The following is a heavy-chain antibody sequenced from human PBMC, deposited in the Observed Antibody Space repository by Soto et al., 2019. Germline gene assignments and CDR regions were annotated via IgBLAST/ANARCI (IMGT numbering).Heavy chain of an antibody. V-gene: IGHV3-21*01. CDR1: GFTFGFNA. J-gene: IGHJ5*02. CDR3: ARDSEYYYDSSGYYTPNWFDP. Sequence: GGSLRLSCAATGFTFGFNALNWVRQAPGKGLEWVSSISSSSSYIYYADSVKGRFTISRDNAKNSLYLQMNSLRAEDTAVYYCARDSEYYYDSSGYYTPNWFDPWGQGTLVTVSS. CDR2: ISSSSSYI. D-gene: IGHD3-22*01.